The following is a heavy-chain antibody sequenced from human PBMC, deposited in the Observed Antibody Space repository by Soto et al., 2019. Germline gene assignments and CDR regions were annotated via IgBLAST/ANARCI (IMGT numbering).Heavy chain of an antibody. CDR1: GGTFSSYA. CDR2: ISAYNGNT. Sequence: ASVKVSCKASGGTFSSYAISWVRQAPGQGLEWMGWISAYNGNTNYAQKLQGRVTMTIDTSTSTAYMELRSLRSDDTAVYYCARVRYYDSSILGPWGQGTLVTVSS. J-gene: IGHJ5*02. D-gene: IGHD3-22*01. V-gene: IGHV1-18*01. CDR3: ARVRYYDSSILGP.